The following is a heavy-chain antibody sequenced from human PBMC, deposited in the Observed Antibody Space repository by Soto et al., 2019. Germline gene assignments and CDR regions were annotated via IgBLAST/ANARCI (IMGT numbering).Heavy chain of an antibody. J-gene: IGHJ4*02. CDR3: ARDLKYCSGGSCYSRSWPLDY. Sequence: LRLSCAASGFTFSSYAMHWVRQAPGKGLEWVAVISYDGSNKYYADSVKGRFTISRDNSKNTLYLQMNSLRAEDTAVYYCARDLKYCSGGSCYSRSWPLDYWGQGTLVTVSS. V-gene: IGHV3-30-3*01. CDR2: ISYDGSNK. D-gene: IGHD2-15*01. CDR1: GFTFSSYA.